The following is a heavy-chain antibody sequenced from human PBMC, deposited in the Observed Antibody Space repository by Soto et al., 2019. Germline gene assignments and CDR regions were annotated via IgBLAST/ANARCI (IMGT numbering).Heavy chain of an antibody. J-gene: IGHJ4*02. V-gene: IGHV3-7*01. CDR2: IKQDGSEK. Sequence: PGGSGRWAGAACGFTCSRYWMSWVRQAPGKCLDWVANIKQDGSEKYCADSVNGRFTISRDKDRNSLYLQMNSLRAEDTAVYCCARDLARNYFECWDQGT. CDR3: ARDLARNYFEC. D-gene: IGHD6-6*01. CDR1: GFTCSRYW.